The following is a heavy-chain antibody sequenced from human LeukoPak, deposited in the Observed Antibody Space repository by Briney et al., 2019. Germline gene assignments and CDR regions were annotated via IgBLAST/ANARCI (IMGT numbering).Heavy chain of an antibody. V-gene: IGHV1-18*01. Sequence: GASVKVSCKASGYTFTSYGISWVRQAPGQGLEWMGWISAYNGNTNYAQKLQGRVTMTTDTSTSTAYMELRSLRSDDTAVYYCAGSRAIPYYYGMDVWGQGTTVTVSS. CDR3: AGSRAIPYYYGMDV. CDR2: ISAYNGNT. D-gene: IGHD2-21*01. J-gene: IGHJ6*02. CDR1: GYTFTSYG.